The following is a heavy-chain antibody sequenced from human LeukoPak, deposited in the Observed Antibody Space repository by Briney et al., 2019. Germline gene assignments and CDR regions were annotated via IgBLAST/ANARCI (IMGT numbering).Heavy chain of an antibody. CDR2: IHSSGST. J-gene: IGHJ4*02. V-gene: IGHV4-59*01. CDR1: GVSIISYY. CDR3: ARSLPGAIGAADF. Sequence: SETLSLTCTVSGVSIISYYWSWIRQPPGKGLEWIAFIHSSGSTGYNPSLKSRFTLSLDTSKNHFSLKVTSMTAADTGVYYCARSLPGAIGAADFWGQGTLVTVSS. D-gene: IGHD6-13*01.